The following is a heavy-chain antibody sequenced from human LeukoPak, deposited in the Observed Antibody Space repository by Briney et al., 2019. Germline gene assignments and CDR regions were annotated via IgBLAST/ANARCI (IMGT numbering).Heavy chain of an antibody. Sequence: SVTLSLTCTVSGGSISSYYWSWIRQPPGKGLEWIGYIYYTGNTNYNPSLKSRVTISVDTSKNQFSLKLNSVTAADTAVFYCARHYYDSSGYDAFDIWGQGTMVTVSS. D-gene: IGHD3-22*01. CDR2: IYYTGNT. CDR1: GGSISSYY. V-gene: IGHV4-59*01. CDR3: ARHYYDSSGYDAFDI. J-gene: IGHJ3*02.